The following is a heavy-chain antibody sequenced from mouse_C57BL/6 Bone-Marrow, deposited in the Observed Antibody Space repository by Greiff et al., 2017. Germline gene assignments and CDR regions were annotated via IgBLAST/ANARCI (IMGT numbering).Heavy chain of an antibody. CDR3: ARHGGYCSNFWFAY. CDR1: GFTFSDYY. D-gene: IGHD2-5*01. CDR2: ISNGGGST. J-gene: IGHJ3*01. Sequence: EVMLVESGGGLVQPGGSLKLSCAASGFTFSDYYMYWVRQTPEKRLEWVAYISNGGGSTYYPDTVKGRFTIARDNAKNTLYLQMSRLKSEDTAMYYCARHGGYCSNFWFAYWGQGTLVTVSA. V-gene: IGHV5-12*01.